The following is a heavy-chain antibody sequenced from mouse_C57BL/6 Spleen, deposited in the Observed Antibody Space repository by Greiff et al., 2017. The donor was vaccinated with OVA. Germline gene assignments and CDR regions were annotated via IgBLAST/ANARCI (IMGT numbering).Heavy chain of an antibody. V-gene: IGHV1-82*01. CDR2: IYPGDGDT. Sequence: QVQLKESGPELVKPGASVKISCTASGYAFSSSWMNWVKQRPGKGLEWIGRIYPGDGDTNYNGKFKGKATLTADKSSSTAYMQLSSLTSEDSAVYFCARSSYYSNYEGAMDYWGQGTSVTVSS. CDR1: GYAFSSSW. D-gene: IGHD2-5*01. J-gene: IGHJ4*01. CDR3: ARSSYYSNYEGAMDY.